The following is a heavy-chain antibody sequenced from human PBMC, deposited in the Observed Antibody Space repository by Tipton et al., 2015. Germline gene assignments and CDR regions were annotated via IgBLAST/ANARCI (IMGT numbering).Heavy chain of an antibody. CDR1: GFTFSSYW. CDR2: IKQDGSEK. J-gene: IGHJ4*02. D-gene: IGHD2-8*01. V-gene: IGHV3-7*01. Sequence: SLRLSCAASGFTFSSYWMSWVRQAPGKGLEWVANIKQDGSEKYYADSVKGRFTISRDNAKNTVYLLMTSLRVEDTAVYYCARDLYRAYDYWGQGTVVTVSS. CDR3: ARDLYRAYDY.